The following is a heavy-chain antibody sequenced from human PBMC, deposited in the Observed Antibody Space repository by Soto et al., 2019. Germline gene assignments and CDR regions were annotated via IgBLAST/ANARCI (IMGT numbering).Heavy chain of an antibody. CDR1: GFSFSCYA. CDR2: ISARGGSS. V-gene: IGHV3-23*01. CDR3: AKGSIEYSASVDN. Sequence: DVQLLESGGGLVQPGGSLRLSCAASGFSFSCYAMVWVRQAPGKGLEWVSVISARGGSSYFADSVKGRFTISRDNSKNVLSLEMNSLRAEDTAIYFCAKGSIEYSASVDNWGQGTLVLVSS. D-gene: IGHD4-4*01. J-gene: IGHJ4*02.